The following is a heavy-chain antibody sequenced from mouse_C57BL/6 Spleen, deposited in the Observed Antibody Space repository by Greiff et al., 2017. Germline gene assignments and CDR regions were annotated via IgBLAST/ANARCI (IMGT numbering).Heavy chain of an antibody. V-gene: IGHV1-26*01. J-gene: IGHJ2*01. CDR3: ARTPTYFEY. CDR2: INPNNGGT. Sequence: EVQLQQSGPELVKPGASVKMSCKASGYTFTDYYMNWVKQSHGKSLEWIGDINPNNGGTSYNQKFKGKATLTVDKSSSTAYMELRSLTSEASAVYYCARTPTYFEYWGQGTTLTVSS. CDR1: GYTFTDYY.